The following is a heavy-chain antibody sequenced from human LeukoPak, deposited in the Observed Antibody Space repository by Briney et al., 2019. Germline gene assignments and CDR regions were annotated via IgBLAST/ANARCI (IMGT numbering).Heavy chain of an antibody. J-gene: IGHJ5*02. CDR2: INHSGST. Sequence: SETLSLTRAVYGGSFSGYYWSWIRQPPGKGLEWIGEINHSGSTNYNPSLKSRVTISVDTSKNQFSLKLSSVTAADTAVYYCARGLVVPAAILIGWFGPWGQGTLVTVSS. CDR1: GGSFSGYY. D-gene: IGHD2-2*01. V-gene: IGHV4-34*01. CDR3: ARGLVVPAAILIGWFGP.